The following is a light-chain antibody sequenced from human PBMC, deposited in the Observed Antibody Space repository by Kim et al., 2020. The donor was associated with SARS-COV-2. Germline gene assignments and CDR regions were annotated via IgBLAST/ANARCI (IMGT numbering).Light chain of an antibody. J-gene: IGLJ2*01. CDR3: QSYDSSLSALV. Sequence: QWVTISCTWSSSNIGAGYDVHWYQQLPGTAPKLLIYANSNRPSGVPDRFSGSKSGTSASLAITGLQAEDEADYYCQSYDSSLSALVFGGGTQLTVL. CDR1: SSNIGAGYD. V-gene: IGLV1-40*01. CDR2: ANS.